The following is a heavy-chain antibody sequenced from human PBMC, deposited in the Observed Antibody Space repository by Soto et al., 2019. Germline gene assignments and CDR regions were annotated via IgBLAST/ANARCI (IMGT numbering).Heavy chain of an antibody. CDR1: GGTFSSYA. CDR3: ATDRARTRNRYYYDSSGGASDI. V-gene: IGHV1-69*04. Sequence: GASVKVSCKASGGTFSSYAISWVRQAPGQGLEWMGMIDPKDGRTIYAQKFQGRVTMTEDTSTDTAYMELSSLRSEDTAVYYCATDRARTRNRYYYDSSGGASDIWGQGTMVTVSS. CDR2: IDPKDGRT. J-gene: IGHJ3*02. D-gene: IGHD3-22*01.